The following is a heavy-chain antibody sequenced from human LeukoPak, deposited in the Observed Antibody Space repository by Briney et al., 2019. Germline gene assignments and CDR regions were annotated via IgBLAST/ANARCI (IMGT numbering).Heavy chain of an antibody. CDR2: ISGSGGSA. V-gene: IGHV3-23*01. CDR3: AKAPGSGYYYFDY. D-gene: IGHD3-22*01. CDR1: GFTFSSYA. Sequence: GGSLRLSCAASGFTFSSYAMSWVRQAPGKGLEWVSAISGSGGSAYYADPVKGRFTISRENSKNTLYLQMNSLRAEDTAVYYCAKAPGSGYYYFDYWGQGTLVTVSS. J-gene: IGHJ4*02.